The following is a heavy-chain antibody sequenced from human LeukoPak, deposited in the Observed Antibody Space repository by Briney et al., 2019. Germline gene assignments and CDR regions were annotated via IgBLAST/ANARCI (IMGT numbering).Heavy chain of an antibody. V-gene: IGHV3-48*03. CDR1: GFTFDDYG. CDR3: AELGITMIGGV. Sequence: GGSLRLSRAASGFTFDDYGMSWVRQAPGKWLEWISYISSSGTTIYYADSVKGRFTISRDNAENSLYLQMNSLRAEDTAVYYCAELGITMIGGVWGKGTTVTISS. D-gene: IGHD3-10*02. CDR2: ISSSGTTI. J-gene: IGHJ6*04.